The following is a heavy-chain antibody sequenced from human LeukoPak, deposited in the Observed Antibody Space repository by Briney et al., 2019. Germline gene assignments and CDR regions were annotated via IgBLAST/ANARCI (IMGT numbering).Heavy chain of an antibody. Sequence: ASVKVSCKVSGYTLTELSMHWVRQAPGKGLEWMGGFDPEDGETIYAQKFQGRVTMTEDTSTDTAYMELSSLRSEDTAVYYCARDHRVVTPLRPYYYDSSGYYPDYWGQGTLVTVSS. D-gene: IGHD3-22*01. CDR3: ARDHRVVTPLRPYYYDSSGYYPDY. CDR2: FDPEDGET. CDR1: GYTLTELS. V-gene: IGHV1-24*01. J-gene: IGHJ4*02.